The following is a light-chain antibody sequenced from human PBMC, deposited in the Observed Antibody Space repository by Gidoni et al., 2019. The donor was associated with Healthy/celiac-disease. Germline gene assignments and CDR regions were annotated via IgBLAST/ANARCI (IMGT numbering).Light chain of an antibody. V-gene: IGKV3D-20*01. J-gene: IGKJ1*01. CDR2: DAS. Sequence: EIVLTQSRATLSLSPGARATLSCGASQRVSSNDLAWYQQKPGLAPRLLIYDASSRATGIPDRFSGSGSGTDFTLTISRLEPEDFAVYYCQQYGSSPRTFGQGTKVEIK. CDR3: QQYGSSPRT. CDR1: QRVSSND.